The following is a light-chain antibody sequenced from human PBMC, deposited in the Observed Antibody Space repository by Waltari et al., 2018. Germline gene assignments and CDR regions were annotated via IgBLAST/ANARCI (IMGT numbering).Light chain of an antibody. J-gene: IGKJ3*01. CDR3: QQYFITPFT. CDR1: QSIMYTSNTKNS. Sequence: DIVMSQSPDSLAVSLGERATINCRSSQSIMYTSNTKNSLAWYQQKPGQSPKLLIYWASTRQSGVPDRFTGSWSGTDFTLTITSVQPEDVAIYYCQQYFITPFTFGPGTKVEIK. CDR2: WAS. V-gene: IGKV4-1*01.